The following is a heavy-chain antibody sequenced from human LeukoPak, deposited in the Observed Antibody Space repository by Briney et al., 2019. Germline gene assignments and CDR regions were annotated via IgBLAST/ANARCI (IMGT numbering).Heavy chain of an antibody. D-gene: IGHD3-22*01. CDR2: IYHSGST. CDR3: ARGYAVIRASDAFDI. V-gene: IGHV4-39*07. J-gene: IGHJ3*02. CDR1: GGSISSSSYY. Sequence: SETLSLTCTVSGGSISSSSYYWGWIRQPPGKGLEWIGSIYHSGSTYYNPSLKSRVTISVDTSKNQFSLKLSSVTAADTAVYYRARGYAVIRASDAFDIWGQGTMVTVSS.